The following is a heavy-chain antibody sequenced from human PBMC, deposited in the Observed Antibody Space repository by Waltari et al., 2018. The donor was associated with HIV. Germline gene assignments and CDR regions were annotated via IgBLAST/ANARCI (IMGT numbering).Heavy chain of an antibody. V-gene: IGHV4-34*02. CDR2: IDHSGST. J-gene: IGHJ1*01. Sequence: QVQLQQWGTGLLMPSEPLSLTCAVYGGSFTAYYWTWIRLSPGNGLEWIGEIDHSGSTNYNPSLKSRVTISVDASKNQFSLKLTSVTAADTGLYYCARGPHTSIFGVVKYFQPWGQGTLVIVSS. D-gene: IGHD3-3*01. CDR1: GGSFTAYY. CDR3: ARGPHTSIFGVVKYFQP.